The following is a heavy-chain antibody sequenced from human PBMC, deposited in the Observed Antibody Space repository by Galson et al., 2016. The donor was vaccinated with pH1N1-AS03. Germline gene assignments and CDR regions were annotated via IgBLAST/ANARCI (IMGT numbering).Heavy chain of an antibody. CDR3: SRDRHYYDYIWGTYRYDWYFDL. CDR1: GFTFSSHG. CDR2: IWHDGSEK. V-gene: IGHV3-33*01. J-gene: IGHJ2*01. Sequence: SLRLSCAASGFTFSSHGMHWVRQTPGKGLEWVAVIWHDGSEKYYADSVKGRFTISRDNSKNTLYLQMNSLRAEDTAVYYVSRDRHYYDYIWGTYRYDWYFDLWGRGTLVTVSS. D-gene: IGHD3-16*02.